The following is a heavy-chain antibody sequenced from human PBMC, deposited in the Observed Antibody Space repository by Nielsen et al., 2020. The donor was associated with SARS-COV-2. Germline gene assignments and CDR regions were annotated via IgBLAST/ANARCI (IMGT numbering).Heavy chain of an antibody. V-gene: IGHV1-18*01. J-gene: IGHJ4*02. D-gene: IGHD6-13*01. CDR2: ISAYNGNT. Sequence: ASVKVSCKASGGTFSSYAISWVRQAPGQGLEWMGWISAYNGNTNYAQKLQGRVTMTTDTSTSTAYMELRSLRSDDTAVYYCARDQRSWGHDYWGQGTLVTVSS. CDR1: GGTFSSYA. CDR3: ARDQRSWGHDY.